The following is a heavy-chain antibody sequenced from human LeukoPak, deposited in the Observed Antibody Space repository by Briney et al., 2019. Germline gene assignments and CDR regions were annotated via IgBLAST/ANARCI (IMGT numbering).Heavy chain of an antibody. CDR3: VPNDAFDI. CDR2: IRSKANSYAT. Sequence: GGSLRLSCPASGFTFSGSAMHWVRQASGKGLEWVGRIRSKANSYATAYAASVKGRFTISRDDSKNTAYLQMNSLKTEDTAVYYCVPNDAFDIWGQGTMVTVSS. V-gene: IGHV3-73*01. CDR1: GFTFSGSA. J-gene: IGHJ3*02.